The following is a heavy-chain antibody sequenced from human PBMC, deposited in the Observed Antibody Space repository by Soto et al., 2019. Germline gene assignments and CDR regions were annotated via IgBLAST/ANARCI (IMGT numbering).Heavy chain of an antibody. J-gene: IGHJ4*02. CDR1: GGPITRSY. Sequence: QVQLQESGPGLVKSSETLSLTCSVSGGPITRSYWSWIRQPVGKGLEWMGRIYTRGSANYNPSLKSRVTMSVDTSKNQFSLKVKSVTAADTAVYYCASSAIMDFEVAGHFDNWGQGTLVTVSS. CDR3: ASSAIMDFEVAGHFDN. V-gene: IGHV4-4*07. D-gene: IGHD3-3*01. CDR2: IYTRGSA.